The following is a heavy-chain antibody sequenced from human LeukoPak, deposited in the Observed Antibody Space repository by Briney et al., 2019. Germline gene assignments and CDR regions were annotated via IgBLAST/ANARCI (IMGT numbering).Heavy chain of an antibody. Sequence: ASVKVTCKASGYTFTSYGISWVRQAPGQGLEWMGWISAYNSNTNYAQKLQGRVTMTTDTSTSTAYMELRSLRSDDTAVYYCARPQVRYCSSTSCYGRVDYWGQGTLVTVSS. D-gene: IGHD2-2*01. CDR2: ISAYNSNT. CDR3: ARPQVRYCSSTSCYGRVDY. CDR1: GYTFTSYG. J-gene: IGHJ4*02. V-gene: IGHV1-18*01.